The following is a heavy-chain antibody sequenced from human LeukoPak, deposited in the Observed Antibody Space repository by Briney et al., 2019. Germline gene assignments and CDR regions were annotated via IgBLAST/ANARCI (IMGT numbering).Heavy chain of an antibody. CDR3: ARGQQLVGDY. Sequence: PGGSLRLSCAASGFSVSSNFMTWVRQAPGKGLVWVSRIKSDGSSTTYADSVKGRFTISRDNSKNTLYLQMNSLRAEDTAVYYCARGQQLVGDYWGQGTLVTVSS. CDR1: GFSVSSNF. D-gene: IGHD6-13*01. CDR2: IKSDGSST. J-gene: IGHJ4*02. V-gene: IGHV3-74*01.